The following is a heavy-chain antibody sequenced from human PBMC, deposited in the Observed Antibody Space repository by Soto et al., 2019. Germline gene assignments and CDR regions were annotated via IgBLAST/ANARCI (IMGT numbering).Heavy chain of an antibody. CDR3: ARGEASSSVGHYYYGMDV. D-gene: IGHD1-26*01. Sequence: RLSCAASGFTISNYGMNWVRQAPGKGLEWAAVISYDGSNKYYADSVKGRFTISRDNSKNTLYLQMDSLRGEDTAVYHCARGEASSSVGHYYYGMDVWGQGTTVNVSS. V-gene: IGHV3-30*03. J-gene: IGHJ6*02. CDR1: GFTISNYG. CDR2: ISYDGSNK.